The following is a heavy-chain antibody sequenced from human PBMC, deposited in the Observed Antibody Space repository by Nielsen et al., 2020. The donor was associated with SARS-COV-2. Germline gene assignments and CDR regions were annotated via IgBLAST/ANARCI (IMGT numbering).Heavy chain of an antibody. CDR3: ASDRDYIVVNDSFDI. V-gene: IGHV1-58*01. J-gene: IGHJ3*02. D-gene: IGHD1-26*01. CDR1: GFTFMSSV. Sequence: SVKVSCKASGFTFMSSVVQWVRQARGQRLEWIGWIVVGSGNTEYAQKFQERVTITRDMSTSTAYMELSSLRSEDTAVYYCASDRDYIVVNDSFDIWGQGTMVTVSS. CDR2: IVVGSGNT.